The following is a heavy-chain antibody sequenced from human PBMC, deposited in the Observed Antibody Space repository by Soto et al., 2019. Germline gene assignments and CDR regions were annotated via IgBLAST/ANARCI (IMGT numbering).Heavy chain of an antibody. CDR2: ISYDGSNK. V-gene: IGHV3-30*18. Sequence: PGWSLRLSFAASGFTFSSYGMHWVRQAPGKGLEWVAVISYDGSNKYYADSVKGRFTISRDNSKNTLYLQMNSLRAEDTAVYYCAKASGGYYYYYGMDVWGQGTTVTVSS. J-gene: IGHJ6*02. D-gene: IGHD2-15*01. CDR1: GFTFSSYG. CDR3: AKASGGYYYYYGMDV.